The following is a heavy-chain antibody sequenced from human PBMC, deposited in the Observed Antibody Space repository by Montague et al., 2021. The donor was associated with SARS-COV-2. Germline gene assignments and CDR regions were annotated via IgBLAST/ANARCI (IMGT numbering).Heavy chain of an antibody. CDR3: ARGPTNNIGMVATRLDY. CDR2: INHSGST. J-gene: IGHJ4*02. Sequence: SETLSLTCAVYGGSFSGYSWNWICQPPGQGLEWIGEINHSGSTNYNPSLKSRVTISVDTSNNQFSLKLTSVTAADTAVYYCARGPTNNIGMVATRLDYWGQGTLVTVSS. V-gene: IGHV4-34*01. CDR1: GGSFSGYS. D-gene: IGHD5-12*01.